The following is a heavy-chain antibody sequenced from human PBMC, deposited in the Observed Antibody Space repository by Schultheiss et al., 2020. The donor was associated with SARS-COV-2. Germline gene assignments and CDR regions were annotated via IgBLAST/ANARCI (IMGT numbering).Heavy chain of an antibody. CDR2: ISSSGDGT. D-gene: IGHD6-19*01. J-gene: IGHJ4*02. V-gene: IGHV3-48*01. CDR1: GFTFSDYD. CDR3: AREPSDSVAPDY. Sequence: GGSLRLSCSGSGFTFSDYDMHWVRQAPGKGLELVSYISSSGDGTYYADSVQGRFIISRDNAKNSLYLEMSSLRVDDTAMYYCAREPSDSVAPDYWGRGTLVTVSS.